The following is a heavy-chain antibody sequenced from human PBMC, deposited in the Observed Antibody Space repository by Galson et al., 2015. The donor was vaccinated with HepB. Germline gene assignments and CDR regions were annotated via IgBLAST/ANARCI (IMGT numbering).Heavy chain of an antibody. J-gene: IGHJ6*02. V-gene: IGHV6-1*01. CDR2: TYYRSKWYN. CDR3: TRVRHLARGMDV. D-gene: IGHD5-12*01. Sequence: CAISGDSVSTNIVAWNWIRQSPSRRLEWLGRTYYRSKWYNDYAVSVQSRITINPDTSRNQFSLQLNSVTPEDTGVYYCTRVRHLARGMDVWGQGTTVTVSS. CDR1: GDSVSTNIVA.